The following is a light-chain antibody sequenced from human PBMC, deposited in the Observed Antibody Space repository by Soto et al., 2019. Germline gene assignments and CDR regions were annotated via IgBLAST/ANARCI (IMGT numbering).Light chain of an antibody. V-gene: IGKV1-39*01. CDR3: QQSYSIPDT. J-gene: IGKJ2*01. Sequence: DIQLTQSPSSLSASLGDRVTITCRASHSFTTYLNWYQQRAGRAPELLILSTSSLQSGVPSRISGRGSGTDFTLTISSLQPEDFGIYYCQQSYSIPDTFGQGTRLEIK. CDR2: STS. CDR1: HSFTTY.